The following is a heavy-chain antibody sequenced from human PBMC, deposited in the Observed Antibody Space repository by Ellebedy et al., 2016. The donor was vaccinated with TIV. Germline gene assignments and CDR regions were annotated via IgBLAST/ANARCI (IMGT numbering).Heavy chain of an antibody. V-gene: IGHV4-30-4*01. D-gene: IGHD3-10*01. CDR3: ARDPDYYASGSPPT. CDR1: GGSVNSADYY. Sequence: SETLSLTCTVSGGSVNSADYYWSWIRQPPGKGLEWIGYIYYSGNTFYNPSLKSRVLMSLDTSRNQLSLRLTSVTAADTAVYHCARDPDYYASGSPPTWGQGTLVTVSS. J-gene: IGHJ4*02. CDR2: IYYSGNT.